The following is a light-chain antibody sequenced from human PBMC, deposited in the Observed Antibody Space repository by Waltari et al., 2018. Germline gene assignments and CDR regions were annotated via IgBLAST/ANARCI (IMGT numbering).Light chain of an antibody. V-gene: IGLV2-23*02. J-gene: IGLJ2*01. CDR3: LSYTSSITFV. CDR2: EVT. Sequence: QPALTQPASVSGSPGQSITISCTGTTNEVGNSNHGCWYQQHPGKAPKPIISEVTERPSGVSDRFSGSKSGNTASLTISGLQAEDEADYYCLSYTSSITFVFGGGTKVSVL. CDR1: TNEVGNSNH.